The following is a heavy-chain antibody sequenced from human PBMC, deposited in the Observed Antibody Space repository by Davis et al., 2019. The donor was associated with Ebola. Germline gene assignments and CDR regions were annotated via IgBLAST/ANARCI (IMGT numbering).Heavy chain of an antibody. J-gene: IGHJ4*02. D-gene: IGHD6-13*01. CDR1: GFSLSTSGVG. CDR3: ARLRGSSWYEDSFDY. CDR2: IYYSGST. V-gene: IGHV4-31*03. Sequence: LAKPPQTLTLTCTFSGFSLSTSGVGVGWISQHPVEGLEWIGYIYYSGSTYYNPSLKSRVTISVDTSKNQFSLKLSSVTAADTAVYYCARLRGSSWYEDSFDYWGQGTLVTVSS.